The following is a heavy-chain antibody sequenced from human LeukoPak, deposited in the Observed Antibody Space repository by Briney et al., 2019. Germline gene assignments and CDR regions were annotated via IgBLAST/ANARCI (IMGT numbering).Heavy chain of an antibody. Sequence: ASVKVSCKVSGYTLTELSMHWVRQAPGKGLEWMGGFDPEDGETIYAQKFQGRVTMTEDTSTDTAYMGLSSRRSEDTAVYHCATISGGSWGWFDPWGQGTLVTVSS. D-gene: IGHD2-15*01. CDR3: ATISGGSWGWFDP. CDR1: GYTLTELS. V-gene: IGHV1-24*01. CDR2: FDPEDGET. J-gene: IGHJ5*02.